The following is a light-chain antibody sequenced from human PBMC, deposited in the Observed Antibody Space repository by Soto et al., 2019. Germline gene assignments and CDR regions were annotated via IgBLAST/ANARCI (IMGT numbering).Light chain of an antibody. CDR1: SSNIGSNT. J-gene: IGLJ2*01. CDR2: SNN. CDR3: AAWDDSLNGRV. Sequence: QSVLTQPPSASGTPGQRVTISCSGSSSNIGSNTVNWYQQLPGTAPKLLIYSNNQRPSGVPDRFSGSKSGTSASLAISGLQSEDEADDYCAAWDDSLNGRVFGGGTQVTVL. V-gene: IGLV1-44*01.